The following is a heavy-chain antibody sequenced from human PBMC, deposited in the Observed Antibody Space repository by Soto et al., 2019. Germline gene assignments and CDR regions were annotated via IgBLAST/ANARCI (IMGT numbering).Heavy chain of an antibody. D-gene: IGHD3-10*01. V-gene: IGHV4-39*01. CDR3: ARQEDYYGSGSYLGILKYYFDY. CDR2: IYYSGST. Sequence: SETLSLTCTVSGGSISSSSHYWGWIRQPPGKGLEWIGSIYYSGSTYYNPSLKSRVTISVDTSKNQFSLKLSSVTAADTAVYYCARQEDYYGSGSYLGILKYYFDYWGQGTLVTVSS. CDR1: GGSISSSSHY. J-gene: IGHJ4*02.